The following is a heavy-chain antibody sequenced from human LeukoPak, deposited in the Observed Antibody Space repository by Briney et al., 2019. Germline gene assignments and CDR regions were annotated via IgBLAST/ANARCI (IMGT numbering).Heavy chain of an antibody. CDR2: IDHSGST. J-gene: IGHJ4*02. CDR3: ARVGRTVPAAIANFFDY. Sequence: SETLSLTCAVSGGSIINSNWWSWVRQPPGKGLEWIGEIDHSGSTSYNPSLKSRVTMSVDRSQNQFSLRLSTVTAADTAVYYCARVGRTVPAAIANFFDYWGQGTLVTVSS. D-gene: IGHD2-2*02. V-gene: IGHV4-4*02. CDR1: GGSIINSNW.